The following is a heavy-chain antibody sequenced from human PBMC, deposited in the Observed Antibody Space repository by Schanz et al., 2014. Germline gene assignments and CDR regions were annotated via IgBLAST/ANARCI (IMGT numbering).Heavy chain of an antibody. D-gene: IGHD4-4*01. Sequence: MQLVESGGGLIQPGGSLRLSCAASGFTVTSYYMSWVRQAPGKGLEWVAIISLDGSNQYYADSVKGRFTISRDNAKNSLYLQMNSLRAEDTALYYCAKDRQTTVNRVGYYYGMDVWGQGTTVTVSS. J-gene: IGHJ6*02. CDR3: AKDRQTTVNRVGYYYGMDV. CDR1: GFTVTSYY. CDR2: ISLDGSNQ. V-gene: IGHV3-30*18.